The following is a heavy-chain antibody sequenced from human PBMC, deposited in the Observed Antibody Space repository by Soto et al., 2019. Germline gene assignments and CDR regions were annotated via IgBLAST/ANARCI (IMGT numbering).Heavy chain of an antibody. D-gene: IGHD3-3*01. CDR3: ARGGYDFWSGYPPRY. V-gene: IGHV4-34*01. J-gene: IGHJ4*02. CDR1: GGSFSGYY. CDR2: INHSGST. Sequence: SETLSLTCAVYGGSFSGYYWSWIRQPPGKGLEWIGEINHSGSTNYNPSLKSRVTISVDTSKNQFSLKLSSVTAADTAVYYCARGGYDFWSGYPPRYWGQGTLVTAPQ.